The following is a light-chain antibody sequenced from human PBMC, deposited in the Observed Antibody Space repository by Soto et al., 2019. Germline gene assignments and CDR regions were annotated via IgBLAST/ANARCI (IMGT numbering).Light chain of an antibody. J-gene: IGLJ1*01. V-gene: IGLV1-40*01. CDR1: SSNIGAGYV. CDR2: SDN. Sequence: QSALTQPPSVSGAPGQRVTISCTGSSSNIGAGYVVHWYQQLPGAAPKLLIFSDNNRPSGVPDRFSGSKSGISASLAITGLQTEDEADYYCQTYDNNSDYVLGHGTK. CDR3: QTYDNNSDYV.